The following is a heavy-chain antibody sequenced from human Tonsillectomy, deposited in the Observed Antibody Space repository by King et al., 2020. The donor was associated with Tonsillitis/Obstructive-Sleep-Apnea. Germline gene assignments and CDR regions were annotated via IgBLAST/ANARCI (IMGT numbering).Heavy chain of an antibody. J-gene: IGHJ4*02. V-gene: IGHV3-30*01. Sequence: VQLVESGGGVVQPGRSLRLSCAASGFTFSIYAMHWVRQAPGKGLEWVAVISYDGFNKYYADSVKGRFTVSRDNSKNTLYLQMNSLRAEDTAVYYCAKDQRGNCINGVCYPLDYWGQGTLVTVSA. CDR2: ISYDGFNK. CDR3: AKDQRGNCINGVCYPLDY. D-gene: IGHD2-8*01. CDR1: GFTFSIYA.